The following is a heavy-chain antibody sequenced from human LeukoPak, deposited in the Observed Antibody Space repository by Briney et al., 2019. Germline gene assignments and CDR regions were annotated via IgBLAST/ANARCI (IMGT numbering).Heavy chain of an antibody. CDR1: EFTFSSYA. D-gene: IGHD2-21*01. V-gene: IGHV3-30*18. CDR2: ISNHGSNK. Sequence: PGGSLRLSCAASEFTFSSYAMNWVRQAPGKGLEWVAFISNHGSNKYYADSVKGRFTISRDNSKNTLFLQMNSLRDEDTALYYCAKNAHAYSEIFDYWGQGTLVTVSS. J-gene: IGHJ4*02. CDR3: AKNAHAYSEIFDY.